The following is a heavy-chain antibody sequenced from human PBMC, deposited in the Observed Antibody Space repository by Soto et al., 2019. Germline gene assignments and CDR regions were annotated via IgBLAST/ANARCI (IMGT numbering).Heavy chain of an antibody. CDR3: ARIMVRGVLRIFDI. J-gene: IGHJ3*02. CDR2: IYYSGST. D-gene: IGHD3-10*01. Sequence: QLQLQESGPGLVKPSETLSLTCTVSGCTIISSNYYWVWLRPPQGKGLEWIGSIYYSGSTYYNPSLKSHVTIYVDTPKNQFSLKLRSVTAADTAVYYCARIMVRGVLRIFDIWGQGRMVSVSS. V-gene: IGHV4-39*01. CDR1: GCTIISSNYY.